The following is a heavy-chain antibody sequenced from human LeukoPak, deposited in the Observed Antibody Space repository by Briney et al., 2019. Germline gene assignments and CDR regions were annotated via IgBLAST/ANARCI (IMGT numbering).Heavy chain of an antibody. CDR1: GGSISSGSYY. D-gene: IGHD6-19*01. CDR2: IYIGGST. Sequence: SETLSLTCTVSGGSISSGSYYWSWIRQPAGKGLEWIGRIYIGGSTNYNPSLKSRVIISKGTSKNQFSLKLSSVTAADTAVYYCAREQWLPYFDYWGQGTLVTVSS. J-gene: IGHJ4*02. CDR3: AREQWLPYFDY. V-gene: IGHV4-61*02.